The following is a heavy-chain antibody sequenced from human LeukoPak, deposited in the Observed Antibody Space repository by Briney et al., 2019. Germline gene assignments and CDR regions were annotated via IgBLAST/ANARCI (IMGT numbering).Heavy chain of an antibody. J-gene: IGHJ4*02. CDR2: IYHSGST. Sequence: SETLSLTCPVSGYSISSGYYWGWIRQPPGKGLEWIGSIYHSGSTYYNPSLKSRVTISVDTSKNQFSLKLSSVTAADTAVYYRAHYDFWSGYPLWGQGTLVTVSS. CDR1: GYSISSGYY. CDR3: AHYDFWSGYPL. D-gene: IGHD3-3*01. V-gene: IGHV4-38-2*01.